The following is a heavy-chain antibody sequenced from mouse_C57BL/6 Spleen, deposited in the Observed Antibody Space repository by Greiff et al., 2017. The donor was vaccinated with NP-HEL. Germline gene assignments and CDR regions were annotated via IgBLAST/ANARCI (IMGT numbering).Heavy chain of an antibody. J-gene: IGHJ2*01. V-gene: IGHV14-3*01. Sequence: VQLQQSVAELVRPGASVKLSCTASGFNIKNTYMHWVKQRPEQGLEWIGRIDPANGNTKYAPKFQGKATITADTSSNTAYLQLSSLTSEDTAIYYGARAPITTVVGEYFDYWGQGTTLTVSS. CDR3: ARAPITTVVGEYFDY. D-gene: IGHD1-1*01. CDR2: IDPANGNT. CDR1: GFNIKNTY.